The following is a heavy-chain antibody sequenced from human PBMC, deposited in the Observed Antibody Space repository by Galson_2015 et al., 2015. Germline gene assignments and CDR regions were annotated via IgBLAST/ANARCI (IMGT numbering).Heavy chain of an antibody. J-gene: IGHJ4*02. V-gene: IGHV4-39*07. Sequence: KGLEWIGSIYYSGSTYYNPSLKSRVTISVDTSKNQFSLKLSSVTAADTAVYYCARAVPTWGYSYGYEHFDYWGQGTLVTVSS. CDR3: ARAVPTWGYSYGYEHFDY. CDR2: IYYSGST. D-gene: IGHD5-18*01.